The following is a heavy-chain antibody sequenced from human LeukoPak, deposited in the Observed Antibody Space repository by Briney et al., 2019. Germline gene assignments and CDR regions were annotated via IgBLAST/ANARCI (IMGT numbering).Heavy chain of an antibody. Sequence: SETLSLTCAVYGGSFSGYYWSWIRQPPGKGLEWIGEINHSGSTNYNPSLKSRVTISVDTSKNQFSLKPSSVTAADTAVYYCAITYYDYVWGSPHDAFDIWGQGTMVTVSS. D-gene: IGHD3-16*01. J-gene: IGHJ3*02. CDR3: AITYYDYVWGSPHDAFDI. CDR2: INHSGST. V-gene: IGHV4-34*01. CDR1: GGSFSGYY.